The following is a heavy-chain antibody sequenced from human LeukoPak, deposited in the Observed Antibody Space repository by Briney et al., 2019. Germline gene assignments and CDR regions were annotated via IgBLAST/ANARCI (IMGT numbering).Heavy chain of an antibody. J-gene: IGHJ3*02. CDR3: ARPRNYYDREVDAFDI. Sequence: ASVKVSCKASGGTFSSYAISWVRQAPGQGLEWMGGIIPIFGTANYAQKFQGRVTITADESTSTAYMELSSLRSEDTAVYYCARPRNYYDREVDAFDIWGQGTMVTVSS. CDR1: GGTFSSYA. CDR2: IIPIFGTA. V-gene: IGHV1-69*13. D-gene: IGHD3-22*01.